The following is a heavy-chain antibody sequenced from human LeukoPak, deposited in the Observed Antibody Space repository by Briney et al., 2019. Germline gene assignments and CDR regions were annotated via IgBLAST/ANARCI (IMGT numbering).Heavy chain of an antibody. CDR3: ARDPTINYYDSSGGFDY. D-gene: IGHD3-22*01. CDR1: GYTFTSYY. V-gene: IGHV1-46*01. J-gene: IGHJ4*02. CDR2: INPSGGST. Sequence: ASVKVSCKASGYTFTSYYMHWVRQAPGQGLEWMGIINPSGGSTSYAQKFQGRVTMTRDTSTSTVYMELSSLRSEDTAVYYCARDPTINYYDSSGGFDYWGQGTLVTVSS.